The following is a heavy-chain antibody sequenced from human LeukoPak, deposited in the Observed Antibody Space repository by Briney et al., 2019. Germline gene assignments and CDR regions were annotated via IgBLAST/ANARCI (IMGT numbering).Heavy chain of an antibody. CDR2: IRSKASGGTT. CDR1: GFTFGDYS. J-gene: IGHJ4*02. V-gene: IGHV3-49*04. Sequence: PGRSLRLSCTASGFTFGDYSMSWVRQAPGKGLEWLGFIRSKASGGTTHYAASVKGRFTISRDDSKSIACLQMDSLKTEDTAVYYCTRLLAAAPWVFDYWGQGTLVTVSS. D-gene: IGHD2-15*01. CDR3: TRLLAAAPWVFDY.